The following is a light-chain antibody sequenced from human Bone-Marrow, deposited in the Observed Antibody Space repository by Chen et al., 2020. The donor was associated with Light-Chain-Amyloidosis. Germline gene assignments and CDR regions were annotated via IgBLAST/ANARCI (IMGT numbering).Light chain of an antibody. Sequence: SYVLTHAPSVSVAPGQTARITCGGADIETEGVHWYQQEPGQAPVLVVEDDSDRPSGIPERFSGSNSGNTATLTISRVEAGDEADYYCQVWDSLSDQVVFGGGTKLTVL. V-gene: IGLV3-21*02. CDR3: QVWDSLSDQVV. J-gene: IGLJ2*01. CDR2: DDS. CDR1: DIETEG.